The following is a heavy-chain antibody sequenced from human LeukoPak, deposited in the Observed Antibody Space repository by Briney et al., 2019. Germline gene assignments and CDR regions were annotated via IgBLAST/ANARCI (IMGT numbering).Heavy chain of an antibody. CDR2: VYGGGST. CDR1: GFTFSDYY. J-gene: IGHJ6*02. CDR3: ARGQGYYDGLDI. V-gene: IGHV3-66*01. Sequence: RGSLRLSCAAPGFTFSDYYMSWIRQAPGKGLEWISVVYGGGSTYYADSVKGRFTVTRDISKNTPYLQMNSVRAEDTAVYYCARGQGYYDGLDIWGQGPRSPSP.